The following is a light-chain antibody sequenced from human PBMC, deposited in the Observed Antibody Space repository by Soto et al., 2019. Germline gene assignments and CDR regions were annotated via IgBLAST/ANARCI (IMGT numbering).Light chain of an antibody. CDR2: DAS. CDR1: PSVSNS. Sequence: ESVLTQSPATLSLSPGERATLSCRASPSVSNSLAWYQHKPGQAPRLLIYDASNRATGVPTRFSGSGSGTDFTLTISSLEPEDFVVYYCKQRNHWPPVTFGGGTRVEIK. CDR3: KQRNHWPPVT. J-gene: IGKJ4*01. V-gene: IGKV3-11*01.